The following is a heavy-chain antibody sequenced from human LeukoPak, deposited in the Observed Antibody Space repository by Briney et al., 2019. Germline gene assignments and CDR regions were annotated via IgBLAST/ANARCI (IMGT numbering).Heavy chain of an antibody. CDR3: VRDSNLSFDY. V-gene: IGHV3-74*01. Sequence: GGSLRLSCAASGLTLSHYWMHWVRQAPGKGLVWVSHISTDGTATTYADSVKGRFTISRDNAKSTLYLQMNSLRAEDTAVYYCVRDSNLSFDYWGQGSLVTVSS. CDR2: ISTDGTAT. CDR1: GLTLSHYW. D-gene: IGHD1-14*01. J-gene: IGHJ4*02.